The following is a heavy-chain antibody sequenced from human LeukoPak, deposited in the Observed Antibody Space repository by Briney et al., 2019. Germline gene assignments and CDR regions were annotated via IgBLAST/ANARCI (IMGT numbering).Heavy chain of an antibody. Sequence: SETLSLTCTVSGGSISSYYWSWIRQPPGKGLEWIGYIYYSGSTNYNPSLKSRVTISVDTSKNQFSLKLSSVTAADTAVYYCASRSVAVRFPSDYWGQGTLVTVSS. D-gene: IGHD6-19*01. V-gene: IGHV4-59*01. CDR3: ASRSVAVRFPSDY. J-gene: IGHJ4*02. CDR1: GGSISSYY. CDR2: IYYSGST.